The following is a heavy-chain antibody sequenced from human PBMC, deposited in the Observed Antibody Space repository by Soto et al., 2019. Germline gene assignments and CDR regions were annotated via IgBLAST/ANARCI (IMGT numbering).Heavy chain of an antibody. CDR3: ARGPSALKIHFYNGASD. CDR1: GGSFSGYY. CDR2: INHSGST. J-gene: IGHJ4*02. D-gene: IGHD2-8*01. Sequence: QVQLQQWGAGLLKPSETLSLTCAVYGGSFSGYYWSWIRQPPGKGLEWIGEINHSGSTNYNPSLKSRVTISVDTSKNQFSLKLSSVTAADTAVYYCARGPSALKIHFYNGASDWGQGTLVTVSS. V-gene: IGHV4-34*01.